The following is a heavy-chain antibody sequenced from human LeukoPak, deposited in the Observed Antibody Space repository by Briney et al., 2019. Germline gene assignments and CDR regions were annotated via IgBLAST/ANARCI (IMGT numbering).Heavy chain of an antibody. CDR3: ARWFYKVRAFDI. V-gene: IGHV4-39*01. CDR1: DGSISSSSYY. J-gene: IGHJ3*02. CDR2: IYYSGST. D-gene: IGHD2/OR15-2a*01. Sequence: PSETLSLTCTVSDGSISSSSYYWGWIRQPPGKGLEWIGSIYYSGSTYYNPSLKSRVTISVDTSKNQFSLKLSSVTAADTAVYYCARWFYKVRAFDIWGQGTMVTVSS.